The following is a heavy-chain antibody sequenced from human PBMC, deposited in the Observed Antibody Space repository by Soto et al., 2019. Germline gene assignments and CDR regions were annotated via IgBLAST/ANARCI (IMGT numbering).Heavy chain of an antibody. V-gene: IGHV4-39*01. CDR1: GVSISNTSYY. Sequence: SETLSLTCTVSGVSISNTSYYWGWIRQSPGKGLERIGTIYYSGKTYYHPALKSRVTISVDTSNNRFSLKLSSVTAADTAVYYCARHGSYWGQGTLVTVSS. CDR3: ARHGSY. CDR2: IYYSGKT. J-gene: IGHJ4*02.